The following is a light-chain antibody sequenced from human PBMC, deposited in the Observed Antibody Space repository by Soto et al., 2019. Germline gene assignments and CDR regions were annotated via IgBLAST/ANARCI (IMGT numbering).Light chain of an antibody. Sequence: DIQRTQSRTSLSESVGDRVTITCRASQSISSWLAWYQQKPGKAPKLLIYDASSFESGVPSRFSGSGSGTEFTLTISSLQPDDFATYYCQQYNSYWTFGQGTKVDIK. J-gene: IGKJ1*01. CDR1: QSISSW. CDR3: QQYNSYWT. CDR2: DAS. V-gene: IGKV1-5*01.